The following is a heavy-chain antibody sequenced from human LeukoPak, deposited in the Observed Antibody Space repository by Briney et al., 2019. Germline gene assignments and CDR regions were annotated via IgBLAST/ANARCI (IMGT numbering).Heavy chain of an antibody. V-gene: IGHV4-34*01. CDR1: GGSFSGYY. Sequence: SETLSLTCAVYGGSFSGYYWSWIRQPPGKGLEWIGEINHSGSTNYNPSLKSRVTISVDTSKNQFSLKLSSMTAADTAVYYCARGRQQGRKGSFDYWGQGTPVTVSS. D-gene: IGHD6-13*01. CDR3: ARGRQQGRKGSFDY. J-gene: IGHJ4*02. CDR2: INHSGST.